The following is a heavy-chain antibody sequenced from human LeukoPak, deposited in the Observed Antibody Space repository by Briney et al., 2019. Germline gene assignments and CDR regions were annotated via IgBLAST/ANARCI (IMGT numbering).Heavy chain of an antibody. J-gene: IGHJ6*02. CDR2: IYYTGST. Sequence: PSETLSLTCTVSGASISSYYWSWIRQPPGKGLEWIGYIYYTGSTNYNPSLKSRVTISVDTSKNQFSLKLSSVTAADTAIYYCARDFTAAAGYCMDVWGQGTTVTVSS. CDR1: GASISSYY. V-gene: IGHV4-59*01. D-gene: IGHD6-13*01. CDR3: ARDFTAAAGYCMDV.